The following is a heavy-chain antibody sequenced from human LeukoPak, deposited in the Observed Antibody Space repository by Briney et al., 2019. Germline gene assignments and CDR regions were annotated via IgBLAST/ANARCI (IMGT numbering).Heavy chain of an antibody. CDR2: ISRSSHHV. CDR1: GFTFSDYS. J-gene: IGHJ1*01. V-gene: IGHV3-21*01. D-gene: IGHD1-1*01. Sequence: NPGGSLRLSCAASGFTFSDYSMNWVRQAPGKGLEWVSSISRSSHHVYYAGSVKGRFTISRDNAKNSLYLQMNSLRAEDMAVYFCVRDLMGSGSTTAYLHHWGQGTLVTVSS. CDR3: VRDLMGSGSTTAYLHH.